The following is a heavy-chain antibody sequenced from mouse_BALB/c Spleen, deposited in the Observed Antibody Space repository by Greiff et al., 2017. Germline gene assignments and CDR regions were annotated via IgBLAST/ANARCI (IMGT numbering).Heavy chain of an antibody. V-gene: IGHV5-6-5*01. CDR3: ARGEATGFDY. D-gene: IGHD3-2*02. Sequence: EVQLVESGGGLVKPGGSLKLSCAASGFTFSSYAMSWVRQTPEKRLEWVASISSGGSTYYPDSVKGRFTISRDNARNILYLQMSSLRSEDTAMYYCARGEATGFDYWGQGTTLTVSS. J-gene: IGHJ2*01. CDR1: GFTFSSYA. CDR2: ISSGGST.